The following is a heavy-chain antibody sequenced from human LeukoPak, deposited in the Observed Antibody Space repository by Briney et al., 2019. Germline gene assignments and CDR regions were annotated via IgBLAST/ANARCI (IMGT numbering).Heavy chain of an antibody. D-gene: IGHD5-18*01. V-gene: IGHV4-61*01. Sequence: PSETLSLTCTVSGGSVYSGSYYWSWIRQPPGKGLEWIGYIYYTGSTNYNPSLESRVTISVDTSKNQFSLKLSSVTAADTAVYYCARIGYTYGSFDYWGQGTLVTVSS. CDR3: ARIGYTYGSFDY. CDR1: GGSVYSGSYY. CDR2: IYYTGST. J-gene: IGHJ4*02.